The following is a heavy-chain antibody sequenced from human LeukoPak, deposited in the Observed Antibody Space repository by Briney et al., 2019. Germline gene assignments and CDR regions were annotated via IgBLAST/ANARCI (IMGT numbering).Heavy chain of an antibody. D-gene: IGHD3-10*01. J-gene: IGHJ4*02. Sequence: GGSLRLSCAASGITFSDYYMSWIRQAPGKGLEWVSYISSTGSMINYADSVKGRFTISRDSAKNSLYLQMNSLRVEDTAVYYCASVLWFGGIFFHNWGQGTLVTVSS. CDR3: ASVLWFGGIFFHN. CDR1: GITFSDYY. CDR2: ISSTGSMI. V-gene: IGHV3-11*01.